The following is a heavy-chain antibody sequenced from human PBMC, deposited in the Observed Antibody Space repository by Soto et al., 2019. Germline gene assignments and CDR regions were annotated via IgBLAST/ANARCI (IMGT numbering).Heavy chain of an antibody. CDR2: ISGSGGST. CDR1: GFTFSSYA. J-gene: IGHJ6*02. Sequence: GGSLRLSCAASGFTFSSYAMSWVRQAPGKGLEWVSAISGSGGSTYYADSVKGRFTISRDNSKNTLYLQMNSLRAEDTAVYYCAKVGHCTNGVCYGGYYYGMDVWGQGTTVTVSS. V-gene: IGHV3-23*01. CDR3: AKVGHCTNGVCYGGYYYGMDV. D-gene: IGHD2-8*01.